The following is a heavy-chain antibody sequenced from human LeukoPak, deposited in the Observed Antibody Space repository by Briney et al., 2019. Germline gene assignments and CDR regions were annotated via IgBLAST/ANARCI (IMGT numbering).Heavy chain of an antibody. CDR3: AKDSRDTIFGVVNDY. D-gene: IGHD3-3*01. CDR2: ISGSGSST. Sequence: GGSLRLSCAASGFTFSSYAMSWVRQAPGKGLEWVSAISGSGSSTYYADSVKGRFTISRDNSKNTLYLQMNSLRAEDTAVYYCAKDSRDTIFGVVNDYWGQGTLVTVSS. CDR1: GFTFSSYA. V-gene: IGHV3-23*01. J-gene: IGHJ4*02.